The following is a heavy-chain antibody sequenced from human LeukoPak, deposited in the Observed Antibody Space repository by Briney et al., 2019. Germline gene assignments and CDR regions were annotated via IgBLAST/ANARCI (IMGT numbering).Heavy chain of an antibody. CDR3: AREINYYDSSGYGY. D-gene: IGHD3-22*01. CDR2: ISAYNGNT. CDR1: GYTFTSYG. Sequence: ASVKVSCKASGYTFTSYGISWVRQAPGQGLEWMGWISAYNGNTHYAQKLQGRVTMTTDTSTSTAYMELRSLRSDDTAVYYCAREINYYDSSGYGYWGQGTLVTVSS. V-gene: IGHV1-18*01. J-gene: IGHJ4*02.